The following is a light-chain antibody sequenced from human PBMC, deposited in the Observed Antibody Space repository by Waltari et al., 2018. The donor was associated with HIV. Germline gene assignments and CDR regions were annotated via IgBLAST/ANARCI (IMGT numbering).Light chain of an antibody. V-gene: IGLV2-14*01. CDR3: NSYTKNNTWV. CDR1: SSDGGGYNY. CDR2: EVS. J-gene: IGLJ3*02. Sequence: QSALTQPASVSGSPGQSITISCTGTSSDGGGYNYISWYQQYPGKAPKLMIYEVSNRPSGVSNRFSGSKSVSTASLTISGLQAEDEADYYCNSYTKNNTWVFGGGTKLTVL.